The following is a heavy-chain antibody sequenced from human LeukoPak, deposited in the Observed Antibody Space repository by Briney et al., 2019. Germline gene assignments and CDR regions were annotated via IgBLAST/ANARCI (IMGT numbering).Heavy chain of an antibody. D-gene: IGHD3-9*01. Sequence: PSETLSLTCAVYGGSFSGYYWSWIRQPPGKGLEWIGEINHSGSTNYNPSLKSRVTTSVDTSKNQFSLKLSSVTAADTAVYYCARGAVLRYFDWFRFQIEYYFDYWGQGTLVTVSS. J-gene: IGHJ4*02. CDR2: INHSGST. V-gene: IGHV4-34*01. CDR3: ARGAVLRYFDWFRFQIEYYFDY. CDR1: GGSFSGYY.